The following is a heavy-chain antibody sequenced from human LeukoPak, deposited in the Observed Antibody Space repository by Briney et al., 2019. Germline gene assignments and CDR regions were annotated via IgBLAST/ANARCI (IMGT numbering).Heavy chain of an antibody. CDR1: GGSMSSYY. J-gene: IGHJ4*02. CDR3: ASHCGSGSFYSPFDY. CDR2: IYYSGST. V-gene: IGHV4-59*01. Sequence: SETLSLTCTVSGGSMSSYYWSWIRQPPGKGLEWIGYIYYSGSTNYNPSLKGRVTISVDTSKNQLSLKLNSVAAADTAVYYCASHCGSGSFYSPFDYWGQGTLVTVSS. D-gene: IGHD3-10*01.